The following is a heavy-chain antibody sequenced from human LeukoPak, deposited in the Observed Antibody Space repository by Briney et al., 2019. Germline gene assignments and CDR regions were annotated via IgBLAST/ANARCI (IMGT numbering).Heavy chain of an antibody. CDR3: ARVFDS. CDR2: IFYTGKT. Sequence: SETLSLTCTVSGGSVYTSDYYWGWVRQPPGKGPEWIGDIFYTGKTNYNPSLKSRVSISIDTSKNQFSLKLTSVAAADTAVYYCARVFDSWGQGTLVTVSS. CDR1: GGSVYTSDYY. J-gene: IGHJ4*02. V-gene: IGHV4-39*07.